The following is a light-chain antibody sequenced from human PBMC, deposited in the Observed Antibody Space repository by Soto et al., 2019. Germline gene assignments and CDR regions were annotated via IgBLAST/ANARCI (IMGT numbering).Light chain of an antibody. J-gene: IGKJ4*01. CDR1: QSISTY. CDR3: QHSYTSPLT. Sequence: DIQMTQSPSSLSASVGDRVTITCRASQSISTYLNWYQQKPGKAPKVLIYAASSLQSGVPSRFSGTGSGTDFTLTISSLQPEDSATYYCQHSYTSPLTFGGGTKVEIK. V-gene: IGKV1-39*01. CDR2: AAS.